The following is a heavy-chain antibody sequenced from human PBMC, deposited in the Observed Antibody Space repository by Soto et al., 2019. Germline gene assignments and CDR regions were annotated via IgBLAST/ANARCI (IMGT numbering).Heavy chain of an antibody. D-gene: IGHD5-12*01. CDR2: IYASGST. CDR3: ARAGGYEVQGNNWFDP. V-gene: IGHV4-4*07. J-gene: IGHJ5*02. Sequence: SETLSLTCTVSGGSISSHYWSWIRQPAGKGLEWIGRIYASGSTNYNPSLKSRVTMSLDTSRNQFSLKLTSVTAADTAMYYCARAGGYEVQGNNWFDPWGQGTLVTVSS. CDR1: GGSISSHY.